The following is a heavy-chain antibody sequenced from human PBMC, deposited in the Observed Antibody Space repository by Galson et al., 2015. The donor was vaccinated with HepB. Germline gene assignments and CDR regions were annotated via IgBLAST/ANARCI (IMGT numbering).Heavy chain of an antibody. CDR1: GFTFSSYG. CDR3: AKDSRRRLTIFGVNWFDP. D-gene: IGHD3-3*01. Sequence: SLRLSCAASGFTFSSYGMHWVRQAPGKGLEWVAVISYDGSNKYYADSVKGRFTISRDNSKNTLYLQMNSLRAEDTAVYYCAKDSRRRLTIFGVNWFDPWGQGTLVTVSS. CDR2: ISYDGSNK. V-gene: IGHV3-30*18. J-gene: IGHJ5*02.